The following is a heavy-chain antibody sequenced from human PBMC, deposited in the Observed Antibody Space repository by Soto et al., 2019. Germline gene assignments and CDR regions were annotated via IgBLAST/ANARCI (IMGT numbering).Heavy chain of an antibody. D-gene: IGHD1-26*01. CDR2: IYPGGVNI. J-gene: IGHJ4*02. Sequence: ASMKVSCKAIGYSFTSHYMHWVRQAPGQGLEWMGTIYPGGVNIGYAQKFKGRVTMTKDTSTSTVYMELNSLTSEDTAVYYCAREYMVVGATGYFDYWGQGTLVTVSS. V-gene: IGHV1-46*01. CDR1: GYSFTSHY. CDR3: AREYMVVGATGYFDY.